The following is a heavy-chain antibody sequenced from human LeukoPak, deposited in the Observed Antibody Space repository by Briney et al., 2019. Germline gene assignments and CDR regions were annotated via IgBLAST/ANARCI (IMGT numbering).Heavy chain of an antibody. V-gene: IGHV4-4*07. CDR2: IHTSGST. J-gene: IGHJ4*02. CDR3: ARRHISSGWSFDY. D-gene: IGHD6-19*01. CDR1: GCSISNYH. Sequence: SETLSLTCTVSGCSISNYHWSWIRQPAGKGLEWIGQIHTSGSTNYNPPLKSRVTVSIDTPDNQHSLTIRSVTAADTAIYYCARRHISSGWSFDYWGQGTLVTVSS.